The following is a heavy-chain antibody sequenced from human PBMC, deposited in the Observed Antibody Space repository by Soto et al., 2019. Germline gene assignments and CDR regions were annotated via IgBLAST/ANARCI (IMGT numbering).Heavy chain of an antibody. V-gene: IGHV3-64*01. CDR2: ISSNGVDT. Sequence: EVQLAESGGGLAQPGGSLRLSCAASGFTLSGYAMDWVRQAPGKGLEYVSGISSNGVDTYYANSVQGRFTISRDNPKNTVYLQMGSLRPEDMAVYYCARRARPDFYYMDVWGKGTTVTVS. D-gene: IGHD6-6*01. CDR3: ARRARPDFYYMDV. CDR1: GFTLSGYA. J-gene: IGHJ6*03.